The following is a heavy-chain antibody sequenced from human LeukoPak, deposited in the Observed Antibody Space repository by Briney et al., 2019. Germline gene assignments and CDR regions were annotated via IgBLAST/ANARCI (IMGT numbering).Heavy chain of an antibody. Sequence: PGGSLRLSCAASGFTFSSYSMNWVRQAPGKGLEWVSYISSSSSTIYYADSVKGRFTISRDNSKNTVYLQMDSLRAEDTAVYYCARDRADGYNYGDYFDNWGQGTLVTVSS. V-gene: IGHV3-48*01. D-gene: IGHD5-18*01. CDR1: GFTFSSYS. CDR2: ISSSSSTI. J-gene: IGHJ4*02. CDR3: ARDRADGYNYGDYFDN.